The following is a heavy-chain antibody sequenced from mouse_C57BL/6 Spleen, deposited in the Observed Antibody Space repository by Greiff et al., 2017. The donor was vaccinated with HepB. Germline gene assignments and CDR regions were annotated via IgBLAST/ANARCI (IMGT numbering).Heavy chain of an antibody. J-gene: IGHJ2*01. CDR3: ARFTTVVAPYFDY. D-gene: IGHD1-1*01. V-gene: IGHV3-1*01. CDR2: ISYSGST. CDR1: GYSITSGYD. Sequence: QLQQSGPGMVKPSQSLSLTCTVTGYSITSGYDWHWIRHFPGNKLEWMGYISYSGSTNYNPSLKSRISITHDTSKNHFFLKLNSVTTEDTATYYCARFTTVVAPYFDYWGQGTTLTVSS.